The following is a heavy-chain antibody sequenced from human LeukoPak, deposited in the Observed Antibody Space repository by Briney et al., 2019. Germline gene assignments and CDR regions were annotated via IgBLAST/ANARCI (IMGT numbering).Heavy chain of an antibody. Sequence: SETLSLTCTVSGGSISSYYWSWIRQPPGKGLEWIGYIYYSGSTNYNPSLKSRVTISVDTSKNQFSLKLSSVTAADTAVYYCARSSGYSPHFDYWGQGTLVTVSS. CDR2: IYYSGST. CDR1: GGSISSYY. CDR3: ARSSGYSPHFDY. D-gene: IGHD3-22*01. V-gene: IGHV4-59*01. J-gene: IGHJ4*02.